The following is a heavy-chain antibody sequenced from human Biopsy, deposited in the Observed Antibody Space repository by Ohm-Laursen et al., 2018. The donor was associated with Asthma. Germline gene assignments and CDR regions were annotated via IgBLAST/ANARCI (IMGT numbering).Heavy chain of an antibody. CDR3: ARGPEWSGLDI. Sequence: TLSLTCSMYGLSSSAYYWTWIRQTPGKGLEWIGESDHRGNTNTNATLKSRVTISKAKCANEFSLKMKSVTAADTAIYYCARGPEWSGLDIWGQGTTVTVSS. CDR2: SDHRGNT. J-gene: IGHJ6*02. V-gene: IGHV4-34*01. D-gene: IGHD3-3*01. CDR1: GLSSSAYY.